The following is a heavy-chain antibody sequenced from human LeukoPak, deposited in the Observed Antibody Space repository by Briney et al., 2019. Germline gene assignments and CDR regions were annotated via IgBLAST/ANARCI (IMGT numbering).Heavy chain of an antibody. Sequence: SETLSLTCTVSGGSISSYYWNWIRQPPGKGLEWIGYIYYSGSTNYNPSLKSRVTISVDTSKNQFSLKLSSVTAADTAVYYCARDLELERNRWNYFESWGQGTLVTVSS. CDR1: GGSISSYY. CDR3: ARDLELERNRWNYFES. CDR2: IYYSGST. J-gene: IGHJ4*02. D-gene: IGHD1-1*01. V-gene: IGHV4-59*01.